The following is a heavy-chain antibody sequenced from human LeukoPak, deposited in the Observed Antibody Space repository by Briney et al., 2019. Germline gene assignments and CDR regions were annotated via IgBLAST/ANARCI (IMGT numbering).Heavy chain of an antibody. CDR3: AKEEGNTLGDY. D-gene: IGHD7-27*01. CDR2: MRYDGNNK. V-gene: IGHV3-30*02. Sequence: TGGSLRLSCTTSGFTFSSYGMDWVRQAPGKGLEWVAFMRYDGNNKYYADSVKGRFTISRDNSKSTLYLQMNSLRSEDTAMYYCAKEEGNTLGDYWGQGTMVTVSS. CDR1: GFTFSSYG. J-gene: IGHJ4*02.